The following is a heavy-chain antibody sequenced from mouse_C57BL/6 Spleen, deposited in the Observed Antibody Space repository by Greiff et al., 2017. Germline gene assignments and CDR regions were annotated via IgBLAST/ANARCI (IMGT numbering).Heavy chain of an antibody. V-gene: IGHV2-9-1*01. D-gene: IGHD2-4*01. CDR3: ASYDYDGGWFAY. CDR2: IWTGGGT. CDR1: GFSLTSYA. Sequence: VKLQESGPGLVAPSQSLSITCTVSGFSLTSYAISWVRQPPGKGLEWLGVIWTGGGTNYNSALKSRLSISKDNSKSQVFLKMNSLQTDDTARYYCASYDYDGGWFAYWGQGTLVTVSA. J-gene: IGHJ3*01.